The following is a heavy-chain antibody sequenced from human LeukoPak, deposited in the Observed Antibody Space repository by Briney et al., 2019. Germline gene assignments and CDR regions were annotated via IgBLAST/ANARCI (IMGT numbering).Heavy chain of an antibody. Sequence: GGSLRLSCAASGFTFSNHGMNWVRQAPGKGLEWVSGISPSGDITYYADSVKGRFTISRDNAKNSLYLQMNSLRAEDTAVYYCARDTYLWFGESNDYMDVWGKGTTVTVSS. V-gene: IGHV3-23*01. CDR1: GFTFSNHG. D-gene: IGHD3-10*01. J-gene: IGHJ6*03. CDR2: ISPSGDIT. CDR3: ARDTYLWFGESNDYMDV.